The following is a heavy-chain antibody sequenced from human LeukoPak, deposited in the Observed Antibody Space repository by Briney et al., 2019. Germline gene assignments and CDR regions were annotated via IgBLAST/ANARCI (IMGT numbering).Heavy chain of an antibody. D-gene: IGHD5-12*01. CDR3: ARGPSGYHNT. CDR1: GFTFSSYN. J-gene: IGHJ4*02. Sequence: GGSLRLSCEGSGFTFSSYNMNWVRQAPGKGLEWVSCISSSSSYIYYADSVKGRFTISRDNAKNSLYLQMNSLGAEDTAVYYCARGPSGYHNTGGQGTLATVSS. CDR2: ISSSSSYI. V-gene: IGHV3-21*01.